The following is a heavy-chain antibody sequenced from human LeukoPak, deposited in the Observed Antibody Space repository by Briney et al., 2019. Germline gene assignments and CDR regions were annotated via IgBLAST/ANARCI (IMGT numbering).Heavy chain of an antibody. V-gene: IGHV1-2*02. Sequence: GASVKVSCKASGYTFTGHYMHWVRQAPGQGLEWMGWINPNSGGTNYAQKFQGRVTMTRDMSTSTVYMELSSLRSEDTAVYYCARARKRITMIVVVKLDAFDIWGQGTMVTVSS. CDR3: ARARKRITMIVVVKLDAFDI. J-gene: IGHJ3*02. D-gene: IGHD3-22*01. CDR1: GYTFTGHY. CDR2: INPNSGGT.